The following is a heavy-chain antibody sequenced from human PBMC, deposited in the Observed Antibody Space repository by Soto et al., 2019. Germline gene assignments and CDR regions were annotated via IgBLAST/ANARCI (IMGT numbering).Heavy chain of an antibody. CDR2: ISSSGSTI. V-gene: IGHV3-48*03. Sequence: ESGGGLVQPGGSLRLSCAASGFTFSSYEMNWVRQAPGKGLEWDSYISSSGSTIYYADSVKGRFTISRDNAKNSLYLQMNSLRADDTAVYYCERDRSTVNAYYYYGIDVLGQGTTVTVAS. CDR1: GFTFSSYE. CDR3: ERDRSTVNAYYYYGIDV. D-gene: IGHD4-17*01. J-gene: IGHJ6*02.